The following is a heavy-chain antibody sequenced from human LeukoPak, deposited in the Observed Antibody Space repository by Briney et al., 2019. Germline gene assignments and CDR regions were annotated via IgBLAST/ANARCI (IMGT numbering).Heavy chain of an antibody. D-gene: IGHD3-3*01. Sequence: SETLSLTCTVSGYSISSGYYWGWIRQPPGKGLEWIGSIYHSGSTYYNPSLKSRVTVSVDTSKNQFSLKLSSVTAADTAVYYCAREDFWSGYFASWGQGTLVTVSS. CDR3: AREDFWSGYFAS. J-gene: IGHJ4*02. CDR2: IYHSGST. V-gene: IGHV4-38-2*02. CDR1: GYSISSGYY.